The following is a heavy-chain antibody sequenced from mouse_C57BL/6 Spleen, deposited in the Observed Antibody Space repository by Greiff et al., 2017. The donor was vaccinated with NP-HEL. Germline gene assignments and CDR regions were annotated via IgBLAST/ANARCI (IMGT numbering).Heavy chain of an antibody. CDR2: IDPSDSYT. J-gene: IGHJ1*03. CDR1: GYTFTSYW. D-gene: IGHD1-1*01. V-gene: IGHV1-59*01. CDR3: LNYYGSSTGGYFDV. Sequence: QVQLQQPGAELVRPGTSVKLSCKASGYTFTSYWMHWVKQRPGQGLEWIGVIDPSDSYTNYNQKFKGKATLTVDTSSSTAYMQLSSLTSEDSAVYYCLNYYGSSTGGYFDVWGTGTTVTVSS.